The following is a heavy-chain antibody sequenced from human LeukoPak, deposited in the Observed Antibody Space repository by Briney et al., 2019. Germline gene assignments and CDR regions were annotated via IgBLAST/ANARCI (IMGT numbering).Heavy chain of an antibody. CDR3: ASATYYDSSGYYDAFDI. Sequence: SVKVSCKASGGTFSSYAIGWVRQAPGQGLEWMGGIIPIFGTANYAQKFQGRVTITTDESTSTAYMELSSLKSEDTAVYYCASATYYDSSGYYDAFDIWGQGTMVTVSS. D-gene: IGHD3-22*01. V-gene: IGHV1-69*05. CDR2: IIPIFGTA. J-gene: IGHJ3*02. CDR1: GGTFSSYA.